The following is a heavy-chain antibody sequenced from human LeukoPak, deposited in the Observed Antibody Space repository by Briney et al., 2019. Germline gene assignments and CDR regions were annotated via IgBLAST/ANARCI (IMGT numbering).Heavy chain of an antibody. CDR2: IRSKAYGGTT. D-gene: IGHD3-9*01. Sequence: PGGSLKLSCVASGFTFSGSAVHWVRQASGIGLEWVGRIRSKAYGGTTEYAASVKGRFTISRDDSKSIAYLQMNSLKTEDTAVYYCTRVERYFDWSLPDYWGQGTLVTVSS. V-gene: IGHV3-49*04. CDR1: GFTFSGSA. J-gene: IGHJ4*02. CDR3: TRVERYFDWSLPDY.